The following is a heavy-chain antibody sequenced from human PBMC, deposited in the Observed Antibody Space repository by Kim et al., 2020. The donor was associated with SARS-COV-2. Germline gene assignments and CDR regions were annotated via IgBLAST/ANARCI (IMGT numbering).Heavy chain of an antibody. CDR3: ARGILRTKGAFDI. J-gene: IGHJ3*02. Sequence: YADSVKGRFTIYRDNAKNTLYLQMNSLRAEDTALYYCARGILRTKGAFDIWGQGAMVTVSS. V-gene: IGHV3-74*01. D-gene: IGHD1-26*01.